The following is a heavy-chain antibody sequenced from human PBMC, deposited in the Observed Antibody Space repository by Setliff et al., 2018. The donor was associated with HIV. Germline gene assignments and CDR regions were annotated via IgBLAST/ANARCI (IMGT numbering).Heavy chain of an antibody. J-gene: IGHJ4*02. D-gene: IGHD3-22*01. CDR1: GYTFTGYY. CDR2: INPNSGGT. CDR3: AGEERYYDGKGALDY. Sequence: GASVKVSCKASGYTFTGYYMHWVRQAPGQGLEWMGWINPNSGGTNYAQKFQGRVTMTRDTSISTAYMELSSLISDDTAVYYCAGEERYYDGKGALDYWGQGMLVTVSS. V-gene: IGHV1-2*02.